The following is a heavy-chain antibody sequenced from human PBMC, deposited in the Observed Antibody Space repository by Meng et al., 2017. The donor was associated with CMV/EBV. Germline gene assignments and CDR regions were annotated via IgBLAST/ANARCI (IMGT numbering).Heavy chain of an antibody. V-gene: IGHV3-7*01. D-gene: IGHD4-23*01. CDR1: GFTFSSHW. CDR3: ARLYSVTYYYYYGMDV. J-gene: IGHJ6*02. Sequence: GGSLRLSCAASGFTFSSHWMSWVRQAPGKGLEWVANIKQDGSEKYYVDSMKGRFTISRDNAKNSLYLQMNSLRAEDTAVYYCARLYSVTYYYYYGMDVWGQGTTVTVSS. CDR2: IKQDGSEK.